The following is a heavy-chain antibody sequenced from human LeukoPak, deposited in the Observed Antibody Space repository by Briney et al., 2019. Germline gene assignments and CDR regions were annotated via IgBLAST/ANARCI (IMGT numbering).Heavy chain of an antibody. Sequence: PGGSLRLSCAASGFTFSSYSMHWVRQAPGKGLECVSAISSNGGSTYYANSVEGRFTISRDNSKNTLYLQMGSLRAEDMAVYYCARVKGGGWFDPWGQGTLVTVSS. CDR1: GFTFSSYS. J-gene: IGHJ5*02. V-gene: IGHV3-64*01. CDR2: ISSNGGST. CDR3: ARVKGGGWFDP. D-gene: IGHD3-10*01.